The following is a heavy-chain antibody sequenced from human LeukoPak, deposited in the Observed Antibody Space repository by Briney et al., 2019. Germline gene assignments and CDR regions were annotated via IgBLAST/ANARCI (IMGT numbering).Heavy chain of an antibody. D-gene: IGHD6-13*01. CDR1: GYTFTSYD. J-gene: IGHJ5*02. CDR2: MNPNSGNT. V-gene: IGHV1-8*01. Sequence: ASVKVSCKASGYTFTSYDINWVRQATGQGLEWMGWMNPNSGNTGYAQKFQGRVTMTRNTSISTAYMELSSLRSEDTTVYYCARLSTIVAAGRAGNWFDPWGQGTLVTVSS. CDR3: ARLSTIVAAGRAGNWFDP.